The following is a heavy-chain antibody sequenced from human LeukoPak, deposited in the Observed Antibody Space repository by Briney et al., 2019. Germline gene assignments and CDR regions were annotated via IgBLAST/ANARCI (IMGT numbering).Heavy chain of an antibody. V-gene: IGHV4-39*02. CDR3: ARYQETGVWHGHAFDI. CDR1: GGSISTTNYY. J-gene: IGHJ3*02. CDR2: IYYNGDT. Sequence: SETLSLTCAVSGGSISTTNYYWAWIRQPPGKGLEWIGTIYYNGDTYYTPSLKSRVTISVDTSKNHFSLKLSSVTAADTAVYSCARYQETGVWHGHAFDIWGQGTMVTVSS. D-gene: IGHD5/OR15-5a*01.